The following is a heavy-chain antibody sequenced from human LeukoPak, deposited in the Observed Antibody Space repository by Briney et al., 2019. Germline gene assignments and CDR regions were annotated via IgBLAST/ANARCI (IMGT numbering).Heavy chain of an antibody. CDR3: ARVGADGSGFLFDY. Sequence: PSETLSLTCAVYGGSFSGYYWRWIPQPPGKGLEWIGEINHSGSTNYNPSLKSRVTISVDTSKNQFSLKLSSVTAADTAVYYCARVGADGSGFLFDYWGQGTLVTVSS. J-gene: IGHJ4*02. V-gene: IGHV4-34*01. D-gene: IGHD3-10*01. CDR1: GGSFSGYY. CDR2: INHSGST.